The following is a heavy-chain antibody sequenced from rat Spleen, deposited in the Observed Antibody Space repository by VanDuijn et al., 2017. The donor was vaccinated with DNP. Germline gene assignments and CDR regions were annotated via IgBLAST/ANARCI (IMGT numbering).Heavy chain of an antibody. CDR3: AVQLGVFDF. J-gene: IGHJ2*01. Sequence: EVQLQESGPGLVKPSQSLSLTCSVTGYSITTNFKWSWIRKFPGNKLEWMGYINSAGSTNYNPSLKSRISITRDTSKNQFFLHVNSVTTEDSATYYCAVQLGVFDFWGQGVMVTVSS. CDR1: GYSITTNFK. V-gene: IGHV3-3*01. CDR2: INSAGST. D-gene: IGHD5-1*01.